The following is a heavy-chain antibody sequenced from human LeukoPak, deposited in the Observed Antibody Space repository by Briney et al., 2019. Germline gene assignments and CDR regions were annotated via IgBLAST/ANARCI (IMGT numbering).Heavy chain of an antibody. V-gene: IGHV3-43*02. Sequence: GGSLRLSCAASGFTFDDYAMHWVRQPPGKGLEWVSLISGDGGSTYYADSVKGRFTISRDNSKDSLYLQMNSLRTEDTALYYCAKVFSGNYGLSDYWGQGTLVTVSS. J-gene: IGHJ4*02. CDR1: GFTFDDYA. CDR3: AKVFSGNYGLSDY. CDR2: ISGDGGST. D-gene: IGHD1-26*01.